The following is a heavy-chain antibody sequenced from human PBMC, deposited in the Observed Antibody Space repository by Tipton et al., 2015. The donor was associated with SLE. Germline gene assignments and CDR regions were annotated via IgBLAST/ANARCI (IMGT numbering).Heavy chain of an antibody. D-gene: IGHD3-9*01. Sequence: GSLRLSCAASGFTFSSYSMNWVRQAPGKGLEWVSYISSSSSTIYYADSVKGRFTISRDNAKNSLYLQMNSLRAEDTAVYYCARLRYFDWLEGGMDVWGQGTTVTVSS. CDR1: GFTFSSYS. CDR2: ISSSSSTI. CDR3: ARLRYFDWLEGGMDV. V-gene: IGHV3-48*01. J-gene: IGHJ6*02.